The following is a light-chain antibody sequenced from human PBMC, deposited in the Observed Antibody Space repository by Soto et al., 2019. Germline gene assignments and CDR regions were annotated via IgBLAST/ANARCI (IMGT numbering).Light chain of an antibody. Sequence: DIQLTQSPSTLSSSVGYRFSMTCRASHNINRLLAWYQQKPGKAPQLLIYDASTLESGVPSRFSGSGSGTEFTLSISSLQPDDFATYYCQQHYIHWTFGQGTKVDI. CDR2: DAS. J-gene: IGKJ1*01. CDR3: QQHYIHWT. CDR1: HNINRL. V-gene: IGKV1-5*01.